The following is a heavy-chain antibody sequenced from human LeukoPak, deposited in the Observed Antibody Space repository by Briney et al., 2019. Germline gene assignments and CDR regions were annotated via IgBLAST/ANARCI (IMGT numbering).Heavy chain of an antibody. Sequence: ASVKVSCKVSGYTLTELSMHWVRQAPGKGLEWMGGFDPEDGETIYAQKFQGRVTMTEDTSTDTAYMELSSLRSEDTAVYYCATSPTSRLEHDYWGQGTLVTVSS. D-gene: IGHD1/OR15-1a*01. V-gene: IGHV1-24*01. J-gene: IGHJ4*02. CDR3: ATSPTSRLEHDY. CDR2: FDPEDGET. CDR1: GYTLTELS.